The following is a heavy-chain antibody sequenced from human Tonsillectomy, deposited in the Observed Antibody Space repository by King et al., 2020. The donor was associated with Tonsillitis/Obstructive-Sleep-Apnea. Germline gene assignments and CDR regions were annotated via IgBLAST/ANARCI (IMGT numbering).Heavy chain of an antibody. J-gene: IGHJ6*03. CDR3: ARGGRDFWSAEDYFHYMDV. D-gene: IGHD3-3*01. CDR2: INHSGST. Sequence: VQLQQRGAGLLKPSETLSLTCAVYGGSFSGYYWSWIRQPPGKGLERIGEINHSGSTNYNPSLKSRVTISVDTSKNQFSLKLSSVTAADTAVYYCARGGRDFWSAEDYFHYMDVWGKGTTVTVSS. V-gene: IGHV4-34*01. CDR1: GGSFSGYY.